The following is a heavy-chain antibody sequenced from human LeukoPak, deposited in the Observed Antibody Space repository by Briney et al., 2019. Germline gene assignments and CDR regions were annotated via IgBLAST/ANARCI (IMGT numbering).Heavy chain of an antibody. D-gene: IGHD6-13*01. V-gene: IGHV3-11*04. J-gene: IGHJ6*03. Sequence: GGSLRLSCAACGFTFSDYYMSWIRQAPGKGLEWVSYISSSGSTIYYADSVKGRFTISRDNAKNSLYLQMNSLRAEDTAVYYCARGWVEDYYSMDVWGKGTTVTVSS. CDR1: GFTFSDYY. CDR2: ISSSGSTI. CDR3: ARGWVEDYYSMDV.